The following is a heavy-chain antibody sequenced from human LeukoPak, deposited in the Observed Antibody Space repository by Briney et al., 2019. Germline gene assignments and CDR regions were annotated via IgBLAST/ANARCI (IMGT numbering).Heavy chain of an antibody. Sequence: GGSLRLSCAASGFTVSSNYMSWVRQAPGKGLEWVSVIYSGGSTYYADSVKGRFTISRDNSKNTLYLQMNSLRAEDTAVYYCARDYSNILTGYYFPFDYWGQGTLVTVSS. CDR2: IYSGGST. V-gene: IGHV3-66*01. CDR3: ARDYSNILTGYYFPFDY. CDR1: GFTVSSNY. J-gene: IGHJ4*02. D-gene: IGHD3-9*01.